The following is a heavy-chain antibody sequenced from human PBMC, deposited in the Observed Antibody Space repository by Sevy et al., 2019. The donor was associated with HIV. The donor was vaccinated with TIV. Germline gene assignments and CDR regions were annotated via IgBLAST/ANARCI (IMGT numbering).Heavy chain of an antibody. Sequence: GGSLRLSCAASGFTFSGSDMHWVRQVKGKGLEWISSIGTLADTFYADSVKGRFTISRDNAQSYVYLHMSSLKVGDTALYFCVRGLQTHCDRTACPLDYWGQGTLVTVSS. J-gene: IGHJ4*02. CDR1: GFTFSGSD. V-gene: IGHV3-13*01. D-gene: IGHD2-21*01. CDR2: IGTLADT. CDR3: VRGLQTHCDRTACPLDY.